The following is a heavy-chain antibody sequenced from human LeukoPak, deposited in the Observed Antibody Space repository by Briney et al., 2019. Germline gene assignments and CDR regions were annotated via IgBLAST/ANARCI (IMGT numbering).Heavy chain of an antibody. Sequence: SETLSLTCTVSGYSISSGYYWGWIRQPPGKGLEWIGSIYQSGNTYYNPSLKSRVTISVDTSKNQFSLKVRSMTAADTAVYYCARDWGMVRGVPPFDYWGQGTLVTVSS. J-gene: IGHJ4*02. D-gene: IGHD3-10*01. CDR2: IYQSGNT. CDR3: ARDWGMVRGVPPFDY. V-gene: IGHV4-38-2*02. CDR1: GYSISSGYY.